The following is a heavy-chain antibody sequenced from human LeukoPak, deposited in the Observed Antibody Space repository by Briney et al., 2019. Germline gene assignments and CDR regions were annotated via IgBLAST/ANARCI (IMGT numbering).Heavy chain of an antibody. V-gene: IGHV4-30-4*01. Sequence: SETLSLTCTVSGGSISSGDYYWSWIRQPPGKGLEWIGYIYYSGSIYYNPSLKSRVAISVDTSKNQFSLKLSSVTVADTAVYYCAREGTMVRGVLNWFDPWGQGTLVTVSS. D-gene: IGHD3-10*01. CDR1: GGSISSGDYY. J-gene: IGHJ5*02. CDR2: IYYSGSI. CDR3: AREGTMVRGVLNWFDP.